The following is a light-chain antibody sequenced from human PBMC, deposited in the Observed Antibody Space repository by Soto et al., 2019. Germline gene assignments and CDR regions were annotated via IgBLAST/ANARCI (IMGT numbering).Light chain of an antibody. CDR3: QQYYSYPPIT. CDR1: QSVSRSY. Sequence: EIVLTQSPGTLSLSPGERATLSCRASQSVSRSYLAWYQQKPGQAPRLLIYGASSRATGIPDRFSGSGSGTDFTLTISRLEPEDFATYYCQQYYSYPPITFGQGTRLEI. CDR2: GAS. V-gene: IGKV3-20*01. J-gene: IGKJ5*01.